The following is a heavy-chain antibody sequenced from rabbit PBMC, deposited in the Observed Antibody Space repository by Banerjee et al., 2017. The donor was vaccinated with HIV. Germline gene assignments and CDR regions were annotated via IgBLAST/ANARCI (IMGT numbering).Heavy chain of an antibody. V-gene: IGHV1S47*01. CDR2: IYPDYGST. Sequence: QEQLVGSGGGLVTLGGSLKLSCKASGIEFFTNGISWVRLAPGKGLEWIAYIYPDYGSTDYASWVNGRFTISLDNAQNTVFLQMTSLTAADTATYFCARDLAGVIGWNFNLWGPGTLVTVS. CDR3: ARDLAGVIGWNFNL. CDR1: GIEFFTNG. J-gene: IGHJ4*01. D-gene: IGHD4-1*01.